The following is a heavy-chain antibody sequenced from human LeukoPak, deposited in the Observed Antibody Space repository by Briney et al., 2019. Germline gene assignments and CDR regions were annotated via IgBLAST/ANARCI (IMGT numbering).Heavy chain of an antibody. V-gene: IGHV3-30-3*01. CDR1: GFTFSSYA. Sequence: GGSLRLSCAASGFTFSSYAMHWVRQAPGKGLEWVAVISYDGSNKYYADSVKGRFTISRDNSKNTLYLQMNSLRAEDTAVYYCAREDCSSTSCYVLDYWGQGTLVTVSS. J-gene: IGHJ4*02. CDR3: AREDCSSTSCYVLDY. CDR2: ISYDGSNK. D-gene: IGHD2-2*01.